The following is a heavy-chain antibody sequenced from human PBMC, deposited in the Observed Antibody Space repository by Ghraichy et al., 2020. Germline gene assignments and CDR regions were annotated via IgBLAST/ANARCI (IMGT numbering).Heavy chain of an antibody. J-gene: IGHJ4*02. CDR3: AREYCSGGSCYSGL. D-gene: IGHD2-15*01. Sequence: GSLRLSCTVSGGSISSYYWSWIRQPPGKGLEWIGYIYYSGSTNYNPSLKSRVTISVDTSKNQFSLKLSSVTAADTAMYYCAREYCSGGSCYSGLWGQGTLVTVSS. V-gene: IGHV4-59*01. CDR2: IYYSGST. CDR1: GGSISSYY.